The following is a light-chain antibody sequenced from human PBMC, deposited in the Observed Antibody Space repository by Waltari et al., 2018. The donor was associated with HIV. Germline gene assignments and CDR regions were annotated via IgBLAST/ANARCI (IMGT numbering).Light chain of an antibody. V-gene: IGKV4-1*01. CDR3: QQYYTAPYT. CDR2: WAS. J-gene: IGKJ2*01. CDR1: QSLLYSSNNKNF. Sequence: DIVLTQSPDSLGVSLGERATINCKSSQSLLYSSNNKNFLAWYQQKPGQPPKLLIYWASTREFGVPDRFSGSGSGTDFAHTSSNLQAEDVAIYYCQQYYTAPYTFGQGTQLEIK.